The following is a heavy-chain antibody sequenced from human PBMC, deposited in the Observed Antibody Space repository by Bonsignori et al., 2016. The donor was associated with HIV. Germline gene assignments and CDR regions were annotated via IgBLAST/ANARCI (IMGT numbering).Heavy chain of an antibody. D-gene: IGHD5-24*01. CDR3: AREGWLQPQFDY. Sequence: WIRQPPGKGLEWIGYIYYSGSTNYNPSLKSRVTISVDTSKNQFSLKLSSVTAADTAVYYCAREGWLQPQFDYWGQGTLVTVSS. V-gene: IGHV4-59*01. J-gene: IGHJ4*02. CDR2: IYYSGST.